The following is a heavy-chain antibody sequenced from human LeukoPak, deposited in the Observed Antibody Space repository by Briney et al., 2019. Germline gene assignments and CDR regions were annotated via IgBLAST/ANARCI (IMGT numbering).Heavy chain of an antibody. J-gene: IGHJ4*02. CDR3: ARGLGGSGSYFLTFDY. D-gene: IGHD1-26*01. Sequence: ASVKVSCKASGYTFTSYSINGVRQAPGQGLEWMGWISAYNGNTKYAQKLQGRVTMTTDTSTSTAYMELRSLRSDDTAVYYCARGLGGSGSYFLTFDYWGQGTLVTVSS. V-gene: IGHV1-18*01. CDR2: ISAYNGNT. CDR1: GYTFTSYS.